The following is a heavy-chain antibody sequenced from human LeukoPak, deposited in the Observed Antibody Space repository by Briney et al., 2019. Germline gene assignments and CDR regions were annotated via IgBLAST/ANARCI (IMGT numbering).Heavy chain of an antibody. Sequence: SETLSLTCTVSGGSISSHYWSWIRQPPGKGLEWIGYIYYSGSTNYNPSLKSRVTISVDTSKNQFSLKLSSVTAADTAVYYCARVSSGYDFWFDPWGQGTLVTVSS. V-gene: IGHV4-59*11. CDR1: GGSISSHY. CDR3: ARVSSGYDFWFDP. CDR2: IYYSGST. J-gene: IGHJ5*02. D-gene: IGHD5-12*01.